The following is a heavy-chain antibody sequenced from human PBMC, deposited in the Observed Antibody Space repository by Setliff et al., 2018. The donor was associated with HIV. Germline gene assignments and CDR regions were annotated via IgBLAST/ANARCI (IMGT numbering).Heavy chain of an antibody. CDR3: ARDRSSGSWFDF. D-gene: IGHD1-26*01. CDR2: FYTSGST. CDR1: GGSITSGSYY. V-gene: IGHV4-61*02. J-gene: IGHJ4*02. Sequence: PSETLSLTCTVSGGSITSGSYYWSWIRQPAGKGLEWIGRFYTSGSTNYNPSLKSRVTMSVDTSKNQFSLKLSSVTAADTAVYYCARDRSSGSWFDFWGQGTLVTVSS.